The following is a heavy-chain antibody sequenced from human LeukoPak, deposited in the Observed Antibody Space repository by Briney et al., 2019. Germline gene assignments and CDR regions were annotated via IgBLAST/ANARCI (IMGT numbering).Heavy chain of an antibody. CDR3: ARAKPKNMVRGLIMRRESRYYFDY. J-gene: IGHJ4*02. V-gene: IGHV3-23*01. Sequence: GGSLRLSCAASGFTFSSYAMSWVRQAPGKGLEWVSVISGSGGSTYYADSVKGRFTISRDNSKNTLYLQMKSLRAEDTAVYYCARAKPKNMVRGLIMRRESRYYFDYWGQGTLVTVSS. CDR2: ISGSGGST. D-gene: IGHD3-10*01. CDR1: GFTFSSYA.